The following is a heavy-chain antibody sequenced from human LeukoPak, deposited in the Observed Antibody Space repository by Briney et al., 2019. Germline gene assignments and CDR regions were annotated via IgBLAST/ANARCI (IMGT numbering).Heavy chain of an antibody. Sequence: GGSLRLSCAASGFTFSRHWMHWVRQAPGKGLVWVSRSNSDGSSTNYADSVKGRFAISRDNAKNTLYLQMNSLRAEDTAVYYCASDTVDTAVGIHYWGQGTLVTVSS. V-gene: IGHV3-74*01. CDR2: SNSDGSST. J-gene: IGHJ4*02. D-gene: IGHD5-18*01. CDR3: ASDTVDTAVGIHY. CDR1: GFTFSRHW.